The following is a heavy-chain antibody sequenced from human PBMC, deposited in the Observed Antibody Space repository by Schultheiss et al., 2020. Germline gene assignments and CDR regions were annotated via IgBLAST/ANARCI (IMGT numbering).Heavy chain of an antibody. D-gene: IGHD5-12*01. Sequence: SETLSLTCSVSGGSISSGGYYWSWIRQHPGKGLEWIGYSYYSGSTNYNPSLKSRVTISVDTSKNQFSLKLSSVTAADTAVYYCARVLDIVATEHYGMDVWGQGTTVNVYS. J-gene: IGHJ6*02. CDR2: SYYSGST. CDR3: ARVLDIVATEHYGMDV. V-gene: IGHV4-61*08. CDR1: GGSISSGGYY.